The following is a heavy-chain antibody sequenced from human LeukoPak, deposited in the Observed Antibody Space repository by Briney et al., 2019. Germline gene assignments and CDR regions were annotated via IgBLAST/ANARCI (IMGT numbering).Heavy chain of an antibody. CDR2: ISAYNGNT. Sequence: GASVKVSCKASGYTFTSYGISWVRQPPGQGLEWMGWISAYNGNTNYAQKLQGRVTMTTDTSTSTAYMELRSLRSDDTAVYYCARCSRYYYGSGSYYNSDDAFDIWGQGTMVTVSS. CDR1: GYTFTSYG. D-gene: IGHD3-10*01. CDR3: ARCSRYYYGSGSYYNSDDAFDI. J-gene: IGHJ3*02. V-gene: IGHV1-18*04.